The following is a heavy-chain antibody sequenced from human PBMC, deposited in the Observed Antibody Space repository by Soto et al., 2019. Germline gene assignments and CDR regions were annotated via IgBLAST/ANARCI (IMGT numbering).Heavy chain of an antibody. D-gene: IGHD3-3*02. CDR1: GFTFSNYA. Sequence: VQLLESGGGLVQPGGSLRLSCEASGFTFSNYAMAWVRQTPGEGPEWVSTIGGGDDIFYAESVQGRFIISRDDSRSTMYLQMDNLRVEDTAIYFCAKDSISYNGIYDAFDVWGQGTVGTVSS. CDR2: IGGGDDI. CDR3: AKDSISYNGIYDAFDV. J-gene: IGHJ3*01. V-gene: IGHV3-23*01.